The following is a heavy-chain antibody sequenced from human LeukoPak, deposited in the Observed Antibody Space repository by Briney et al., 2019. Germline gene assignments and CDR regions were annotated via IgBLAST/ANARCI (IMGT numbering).Heavy chain of an antibody. Sequence: ASVKVSCKASGYTFTSYYMHWVRQAPGQGLEWMGIINPSGGSTSYAQKFQGRVTMTRDTSTSTVYMELSSLRSEDTAVYYCASTGSNYYYDSSGRLSHFDYWGQGTLVTVPS. D-gene: IGHD3-22*01. CDR2: INPSGGST. CDR1: GYTFTSYY. V-gene: IGHV1-46*01. J-gene: IGHJ4*02. CDR3: ASTGSNYYYDSSGRLSHFDY.